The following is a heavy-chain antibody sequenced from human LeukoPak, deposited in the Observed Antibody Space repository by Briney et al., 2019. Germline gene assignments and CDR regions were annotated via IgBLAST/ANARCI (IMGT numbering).Heavy chain of an antibody. Sequence: PGGSLRLSCAASGFTFSNYWMSWVRQAPGTGLEWVANIKEDGSEKYYLDSVKGRFTISRDNAKNSLYLQLNSLRAEDTAVYYCASQFWWAAVTGTALDCWGQGTLVTVSS. CDR1: GFTFSNYW. D-gene: IGHD6-19*01. V-gene: IGHV3-7*05. CDR2: IKEDGSEK. J-gene: IGHJ4*02. CDR3: ASQFWWAAVTGTALDC.